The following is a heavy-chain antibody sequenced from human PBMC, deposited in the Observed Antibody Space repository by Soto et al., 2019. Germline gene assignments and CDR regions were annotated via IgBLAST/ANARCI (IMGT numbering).Heavy chain of an antibody. CDR1: GGSISSATSY. Sequence: QVQLQESGPGLVKPSQTLSLTCTVSGGSISSATSYWSWIRQHPGEGLEWIGFIYYTGNTYSNPSLKSRVTISVDPSENQFSLKLTSVTAADTAVYYCAGEGGDGVDYWGQGTLVTVSS. CDR3: AGEGGDGVDY. V-gene: IGHV4-31*03. D-gene: IGHD3-16*01. CDR2: IYYTGNT. J-gene: IGHJ4*02.